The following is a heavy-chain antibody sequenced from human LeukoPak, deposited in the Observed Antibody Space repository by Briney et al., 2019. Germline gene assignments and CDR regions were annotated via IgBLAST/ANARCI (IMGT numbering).Heavy chain of an antibody. V-gene: IGHV3-23*01. CDR1: GFTFSSYA. D-gene: IGHD3-9*01. Sequence: GGSLRLSCAASGFTFSSYAMYWVRQAPGKGLEWVSAIGANGCCPNYADSVKGWFTISRDNSRNTLYLQMSSLRTDDTATYYCTKSTDLWFYGMDVWGQGTTVSVSS. CDR3: TKSTDLWFYGMDV. J-gene: IGHJ6*02. CDR2: IGANGCCP.